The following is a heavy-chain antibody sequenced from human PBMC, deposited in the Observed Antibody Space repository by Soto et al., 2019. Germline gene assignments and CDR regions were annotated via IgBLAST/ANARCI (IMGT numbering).Heavy chain of an antibody. CDR1: GGTFSSYA. CDR3: ARVGRDYGDYYYYGMDV. V-gene: IGHV1-18*01. J-gene: IGHJ6*02. D-gene: IGHD4-17*01. CDR2: ISAYNGNT. Sequence: ASVKVSCKASGGTFSSYAISWVRQAPGQGLEWMGWISAYNGNTNYAQKLQGRVAMTTDTSTSTAYMELRSLRSDDTAVYYCARVGRDYGDYYYYGMDVWGQGTTVTVSS.